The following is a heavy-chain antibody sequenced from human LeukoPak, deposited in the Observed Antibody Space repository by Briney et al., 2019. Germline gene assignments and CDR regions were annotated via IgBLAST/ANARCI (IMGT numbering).Heavy chain of an antibody. Sequence: PGGSLRLSCAASGFTFSSYGMHWVRQAPGKGLEWVAVISSDGRNTYYADSVKGRFTISRDDAENSLYLEMSSLRAGDTAVYYCARAVANRLHGTLDYWGQGTLVTVSS. D-gene: IGHD5-12*01. V-gene: IGHV3-30*03. CDR3: ARAVANRLHGTLDY. CDR2: ISSDGRNT. J-gene: IGHJ4*02. CDR1: GFTFSSYG.